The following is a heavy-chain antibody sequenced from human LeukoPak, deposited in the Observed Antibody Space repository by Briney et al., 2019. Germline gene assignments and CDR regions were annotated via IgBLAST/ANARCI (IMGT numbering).Heavy chain of an antibody. CDR1: GGSIRDYY. V-gene: IGHV4-59*01. CDR3: ARSSGWPFFDY. CDR2: IYDSGST. Sequence: SETLSLTCTVAGGSIRDYYLSWIRQPPGKGLEWIGYIYDSGSTNYNPSLKSRVTISVDTSKKYLSLKLSSVTAADTAVYYCARSSGWPFFDYWGQGTLVTVSS. J-gene: IGHJ4*02. D-gene: IGHD6-19*01.